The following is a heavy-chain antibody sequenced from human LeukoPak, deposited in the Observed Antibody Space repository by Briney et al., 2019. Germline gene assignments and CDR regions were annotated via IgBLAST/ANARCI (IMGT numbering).Heavy chain of an antibody. J-gene: IGHJ4*02. V-gene: IGHV4-38-2*02. CDR3: ARGGSDTYYYDSSGYPPFDY. Sequence: SETLSLTCTVSGGSISSYYWGWIRQPPGKGLEWIGSIYHSGSTYYNPSLKSRVTISVDTSKNQFSLKLSSVTAADTAVYYCARGGSDTYYYDSSGYPPFDYWGQGTLVTVSS. D-gene: IGHD3-22*01. CDR2: IYHSGST. CDR1: GGSISSYY.